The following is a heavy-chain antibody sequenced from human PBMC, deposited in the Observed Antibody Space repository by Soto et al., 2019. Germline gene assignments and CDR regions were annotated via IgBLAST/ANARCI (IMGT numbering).Heavy chain of an antibody. CDR2: IDPSDSYT. Sequence: GESLKISCKGSGYSFTSYWTSWVRQMPGKGLEWMGRIDPSDSYTNYSPSFQGHVTISADKSISTAYLQWSSLKASDTAMYYCASRGYSSSSSGMDVWGQGTTVTVSS. V-gene: IGHV5-10-1*01. CDR1: GYSFTSYW. CDR3: ASRGYSSSSSGMDV. D-gene: IGHD6-13*01. J-gene: IGHJ6*02.